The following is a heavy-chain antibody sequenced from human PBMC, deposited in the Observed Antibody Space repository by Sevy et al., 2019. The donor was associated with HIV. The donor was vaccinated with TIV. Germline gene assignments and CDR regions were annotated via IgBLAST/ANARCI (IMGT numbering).Heavy chain of an antibody. V-gene: IGHV1-3*01. D-gene: IGHD3-16*01. CDR2: LNPGNGNT. CDR1: GYNFNTYT. Sequence: ASVKVSCKATGYNFNTYTIHWVRQAPGQSLEWMAWLNPGNGNTKYSQQCQGRVNITRETSARTVYMDLTSLTSEDTAGYFCARDPYARRGFDYWGQGTLLTVSS. CDR3: ARDPYARRGFDY. J-gene: IGHJ4*02.